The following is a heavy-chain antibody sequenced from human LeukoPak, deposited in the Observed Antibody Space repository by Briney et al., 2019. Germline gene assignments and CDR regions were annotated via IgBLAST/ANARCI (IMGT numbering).Heavy chain of an antibody. V-gene: IGHV1-69*05. CDR2: IIPIFGTA. Sequence: SVKVSCKAFGGSFSSEAISWVRQAPGQGLEWMGGIIPIFGTANYAQKFQGRVTITTDESTSTAYMEVSSLRSGDTAVYYCGRKAGDCGGGSCYSIDYWGQGTLVTVSS. CDR3: GRKAGDCGGGSCYSIDY. CDR1: GGSFSSEA. J-gene: IGHJ4*02. D-gene: IGHD2-15*01.